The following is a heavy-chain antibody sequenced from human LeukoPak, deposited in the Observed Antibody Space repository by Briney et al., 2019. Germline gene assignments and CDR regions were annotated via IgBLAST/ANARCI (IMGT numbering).Heavy chain of an antibody. CDR1: GGSFSGYY. CDR2: INHSGST. J-gene: IGHJ3*02. CDR3: ARSIVAAPHAFDI. Sequence: SETLSLTCAVYGGSFSGYYWSWIRQPPGKGLEWIGEINHSGSTNYNPSLKSRVTISVDTSKNQFSLKLSSVTAADTAVYYCARSIVAAPHAFDIWGQGTMVTVSS. V-gene: IGHV4-34*01. D-gene: IGHD6-25*01.